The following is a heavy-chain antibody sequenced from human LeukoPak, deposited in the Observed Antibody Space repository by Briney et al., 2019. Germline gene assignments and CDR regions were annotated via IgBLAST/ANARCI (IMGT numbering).Heavy chain of an antibody. D-gene: IGHD3-10*01. J-gene: IGHJ4*02. CDR3: APDHGSGSYPFDY. Sequence: GGSLGLSCAASGFTFSSYSMNWVRQAPGKGLEWVSSISSSSSYIYYADSVKGRFTISRDNAKNSLYLQMNSLRAEDTAVYYCAPDHGSGSYPFDYWGQGTLVTVSS. CDR2: ISSSSSYI. CDR1: GFTFSSYS. V-gene: IGHV3-21*01.